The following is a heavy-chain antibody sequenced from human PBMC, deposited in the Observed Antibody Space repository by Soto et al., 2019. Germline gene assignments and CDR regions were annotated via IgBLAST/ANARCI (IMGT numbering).Heavy chain of an antibody. Sequence: QVQLQQWGAGLLKPSETLSLTCAVYGGSFSGYYWSWIRQPPGKGLEWMGEINHSGSTNYNPSLKSRVSISVDTSKNQFSLKLSSVTAADTAVYYCARGVYDSSGYYPYWFDPWGQGTLVTVSS. J-gene: IGHJ5*02. CDR2: INHSGST. V-gene: IGHV4-34*01. D-gene: IGHD3-22*01. CDR3: ARGVYDSSGYYPYWFDP. CDR1: GGSFSGYY.